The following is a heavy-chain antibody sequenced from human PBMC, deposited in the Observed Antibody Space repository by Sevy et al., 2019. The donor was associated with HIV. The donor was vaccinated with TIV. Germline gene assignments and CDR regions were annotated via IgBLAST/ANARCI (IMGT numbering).Heavy chain of an antibody. V-gene: IGHV1-2*06. CDR3: AREAGSTYYGLFDY. J-gene: IGHJ4*02. CDR1: GYTFTDNY. D-gene: IGHD1-26*01. Sequence: ASVKVSCKTFGYTFTDNYIHWVRQAPGQGLEWMGRFNPLSGGTKSAQQFQGRVTMTRDTSISTAYMEVSRLTFDDTAVYYCAREAGSTYYGLFDYWGQGSLVTVSS. CDR2: FNPLSGGT.